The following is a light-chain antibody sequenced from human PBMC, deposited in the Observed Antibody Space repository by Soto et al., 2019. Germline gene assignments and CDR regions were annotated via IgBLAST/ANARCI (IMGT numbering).Light chain of an antibody. Sequence: EIVMTQSPATLSVSPGERATLSCRASQSVSSNLAWYQQKPGQAPRLLIYGASTRATGIPARFSGSGSGTAFTLTISSLQSEDFAVYYCQQYNNWPLSITFGQGTRLEIK. J-gene: IGKJ5*01. CDR2: GAS. CDR3: QQYNNWPLSIT. V-gene: IGKV3-15*01. CDR1: QSVSSN.